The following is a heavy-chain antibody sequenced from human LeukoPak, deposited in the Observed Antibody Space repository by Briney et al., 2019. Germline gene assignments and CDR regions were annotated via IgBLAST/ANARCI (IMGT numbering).Heavy chain of an antibody. CDR1: EFTFSDQS. CDR3: ARQTTVTTDAWDGFDY. J-gene: IGHJ4*02. D-gene: IGHD4-17*01. Sequence: GGSLRLSCAASEFTFSDQSMNWVRQAPGKRLEWVSSISSSSTYIYYADSVKGRFTISRDNAKNSLFLQMNSLKAEDTAVYYCARQTTVTTDAWDGFDYWGQGTLVTVSS. CDR2: ISSSSTYI. V-gene: IGHV3-21*01.